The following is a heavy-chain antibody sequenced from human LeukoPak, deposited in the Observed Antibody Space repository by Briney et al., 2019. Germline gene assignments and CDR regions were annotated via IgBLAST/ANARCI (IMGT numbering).Heavy chain of an antibody. CDR2: IYSGGST. D-gene: IGHD3-10*01. CDR1: GFTVSSNY. V-gene: IGHV3-66*01. Sequence: GGSLRLSCAASGFTVSSNYMSWVRQAPGKGLEWVSVIYSGGSTYYADSVKGRFTISRDNSKNTLYLQMNSLRAEDTAVYYCARERGPYYYGSGSYLSDWYFDLWGRGTLVTVSS. CDR3: ARERGPYYYGSGSYLSDWYFDL. J-gene: IGHJ2*01.